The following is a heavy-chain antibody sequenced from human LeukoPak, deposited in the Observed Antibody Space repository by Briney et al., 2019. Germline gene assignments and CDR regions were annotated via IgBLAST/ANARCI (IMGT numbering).Heavy chain of an antibody. CDR3: ARHGGSYSHDY. Sequence: SETLSLTCTVSGGSISAYYWGWIRQPPGKGLEWIGYSSSSGSTNYNPSLNSRVTISVDTSKSQFSLKLSSVTAADTAVYHCARHGGSYSHDYWGQGTPVTVSS. J-gene: IGHJ4*02. CDR1: GGSISAYY. V-gene: IGHV4-59*08. CDR2: SSSSGST. D-gene: IGHD1-26*01.